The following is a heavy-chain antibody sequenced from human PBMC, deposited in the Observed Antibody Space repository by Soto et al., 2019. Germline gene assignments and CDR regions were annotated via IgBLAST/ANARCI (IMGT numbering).Heavy chain of an antibody. CDR2: IYYSGST. CDR1: GGSISSYY. V-gene: IGHV4-59*01. CDR3: ATMGSRSTFYYYYYYMDV. D-gene: IGHD1-26*01. Sequence: SETLSLTCTVSGGSISSYYWSWIRQPPGKGLELIGYIYYSGSTNYNPSLKSRVTISVDTSKNQFSLKLSSVTAADTAVYYCATMGSRSTFYYYYYYMDVWGKGTTVTVSS. J-gene: IGHJ6*03.